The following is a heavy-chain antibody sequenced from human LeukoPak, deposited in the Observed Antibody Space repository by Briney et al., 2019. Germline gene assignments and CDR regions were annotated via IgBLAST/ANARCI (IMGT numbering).Heavy chain of an antibody. Sequence: ASVKVSCKAPGYTFTGYYMHWVRQAPGQGLEWMGWINPNSGGTNYAQKFQGRVTMTRDTSISTAYMELSRLRSDDTAVYYCARARYYYDGSGTFQHWGQGTLVTVSS. CDR1: GYTFTGYY. CDR3: ARARYYYDGSGTFQH. CDR2: INPNSGGT. D-gene: IGHD3-22*01. V-gene: IGHV1-2*02. J-gene: IGHJ1*01.